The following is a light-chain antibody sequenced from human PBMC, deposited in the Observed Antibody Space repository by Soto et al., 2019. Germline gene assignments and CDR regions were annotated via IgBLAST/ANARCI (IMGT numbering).Light chain of an antibody. CDR3: QQSYSTLGLT. Sequence: DIQMTQSPSSLSASVGDRVTITCRASQSSTSYLNWFQKKPGKAPKLLIYAASSLQSGVPSRFSGSGSGNKFTLTISSLQPEDFATYYCQQSYSTLGLTFGGGTKVEIK. J-gene: IGKJ4*01. CDR1: QSSTSY. CDR2: AAS. V-gene: IGKV1-39*01.